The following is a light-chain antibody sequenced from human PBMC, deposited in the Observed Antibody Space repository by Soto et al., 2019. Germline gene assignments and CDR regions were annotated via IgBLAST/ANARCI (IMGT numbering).Light chain of an antibody. Sequence: DIQMTQSPSTLSGSVGDRVTITCRASQSISRWVAWYQQKPGKAPKLLIYKASSLESGVPSRFSGSGSGTEFTLTISSLQPDDFATYYCQQYNSYWTFGQGTKVDI. CDR3: QQYNSYWT. CDR1: QSISRW. V-gene: IGKV1-5*03. J-gene: IGKJ1*01. CDR2: KAS.